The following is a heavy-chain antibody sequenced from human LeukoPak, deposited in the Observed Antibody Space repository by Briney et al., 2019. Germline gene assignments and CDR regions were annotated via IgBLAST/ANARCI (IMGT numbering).Heavy chain of an antibody. J-gene: IGHJ4*02. D-gene: IGHD6-19*01. CDR2: SRNKAKSYTT. CDR1: GFTFSEHF. Sequence: GWSVTLSCAASGFTFSEHFLDWVGQAPGKGLEWVGRSRNKAKSYTTEYGASVKGRFNISRDDSKSTLYLQMNSLKPEDTAVYYCARVGSVAGSDYLDYWGQGTLVTVSS. V-gene: IGHV3-72*01. CDR3: ARVGSVAGSDYLDY.